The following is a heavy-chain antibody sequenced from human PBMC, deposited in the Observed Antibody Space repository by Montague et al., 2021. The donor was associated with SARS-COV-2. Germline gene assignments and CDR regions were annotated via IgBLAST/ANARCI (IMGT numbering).Heavy chain of an antibody. D-gene: IGHD6-19*01. CDR2: IKPNGSEK. Sequence: SLRLSCAASGFTFSSYWMSWVRQAPGKGLEWVANIKPNGSEKYYVESVKGRFTISRDNAKNSLYLQMNSLRAEDTAVYYCARDRGWFGMDVWGQGTTVTVSS. J-gene: IGHJ6*02. V-gene: IGHV3-7*04. CDR3: ARDRGWFGMDV. CDR1: GFTFSSYW.